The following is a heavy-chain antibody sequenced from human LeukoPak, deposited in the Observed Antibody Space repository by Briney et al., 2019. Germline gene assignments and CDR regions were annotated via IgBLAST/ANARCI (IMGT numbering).Heavy chain of an antibody. CDR1: GGSISSSSYY. J-gene: IGHJ4*02. D-gene: IGHD2-2*01. V-gene: IGHV4-39*07. Sequence: PSETLSLTCTVSGGSISSSSYYWGWIRQPPGKGLEWIGSIYYSGSTYYNPSLKSRVTISVDTSKNQFSLKLSSVTAADTAVYYCARVSCSSTSCHYYFDYWGQGTLVTVSS. CDR2: IYYSGST. CDR3: ARVSCSSTSCHYYFDY.